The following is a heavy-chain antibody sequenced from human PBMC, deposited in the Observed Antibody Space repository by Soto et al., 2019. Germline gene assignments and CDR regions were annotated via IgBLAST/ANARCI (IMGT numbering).Heavy chain of an antibody. J-gene: IGHJ4*02. Sequence: PSETLSLTCSVSGAALNSGNYYWSWIRQPPGKGLEWIGYIYYSGSTNYNPSLKSRVTISVDTSKNQFSLKLSSVTAADTAVYYCARLLQRGGYFDYWGQGTLVTVSS. CDR1: GAALNSGNYY. D-gene: IGHD1-1*01. V-gene: IGHV4-61*01. CDR3: ARLLQRGGYFDY. CDR2: IYYSGST.